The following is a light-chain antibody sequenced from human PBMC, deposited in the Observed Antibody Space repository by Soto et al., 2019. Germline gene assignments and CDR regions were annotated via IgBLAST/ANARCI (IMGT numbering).Light chain of an antibody. CDR2: GND. V-gene: IGLV1-40*01. CDR3: QSYDSSLRRV. J-gene: IGLJ2*01. Sequence: QSVLTQPPSVSGAPGQRVTISCTGSSSNIGAGYDVPWYQQLPGTAPNHPFYGNDNRPSGVPDRFSGSKSGTSASLAITGLQAEDEADYYCQSYDSSLRRVFGGGTKLTVL. CDR1: SSNIGAGYD.